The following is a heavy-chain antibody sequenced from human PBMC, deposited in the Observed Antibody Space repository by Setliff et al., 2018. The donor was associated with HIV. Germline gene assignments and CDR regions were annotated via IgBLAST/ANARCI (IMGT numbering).Heavy chain of an antibody. V-gene: IGHV1-2*02. CDR2: VNPHDGGT. Sequence: ASVKVSCKASGYTLTDYYVQWVRQAPGQGLEWMGWVNPHDGGTYHAQSLEGRVTMTRDTSTSTAYMELSIMRSDDTAVYYCARKSLTGTIEYWGQGTLVTVSS. J-gene: IGHJ4*02. CDR3: ARKSLTGTIEY. CDR1: GYTLTDYY. D-gene: IGHD1-1*01.